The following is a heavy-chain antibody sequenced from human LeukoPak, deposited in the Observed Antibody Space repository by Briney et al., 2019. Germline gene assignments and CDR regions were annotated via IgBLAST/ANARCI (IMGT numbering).Heavy chain of an antibody. Sequence: SETLSLTCTVSGGSISSYYWSWIRQPPGKGLEWIGYIYYSGSTNYNPSLKSRVTISVDTSKNQFSLKLSSVTAADTAVYYCARGEGSSYSGYDPRFDYWGQGTLVTVSS. CDR3: ARGEGSSYSGYDPRFDY. V-gene: IGHV4-59*01. D-gene: IGHD5-12*01. CDR1: GGSISSYY. CDR2: IYYSGST. J-gene: IGHJ4*02.